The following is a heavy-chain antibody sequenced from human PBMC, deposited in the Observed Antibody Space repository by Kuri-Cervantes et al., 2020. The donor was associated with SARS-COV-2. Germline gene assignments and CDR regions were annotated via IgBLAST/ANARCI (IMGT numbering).Heavy chain of an antibody. CDR2: ISYDGSNK. V-gene: IGHV3-30-3*01. CDR1: GFTFSSYA. CDR3: AKAISNYPSYYYYGMDV. J-gene: IGHJ6*02. Sequence: GGSLRLSCAASGFTFSSYAMHWVRRAPGKGLEWVAVISYDGSNKYYADSVKGRFTISRDNSKNTLYLQMNSLRAEDTAVYYCAKAISNYPSYYYYGMDVWGQGTTVTVSS. D-gene: IGHD4-11*01.